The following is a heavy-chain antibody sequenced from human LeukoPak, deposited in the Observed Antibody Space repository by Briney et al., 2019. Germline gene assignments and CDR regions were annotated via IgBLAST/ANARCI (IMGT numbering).Heavy chain of an antibody. J-gene: IGHJ4*02. CDR2: INHSGST. V-gene: IGHV4-34*01. CDR3: ARLKDFWSGYYNYFDY. Sequence: PSETLSLTCAVYGGSFSGYYWSWIRQPPGKGLEWIGEINHSGSTNYNPSLKSRVTISVDTSKNQFSLKLSSVTAADMAVYYCARLKDFWSGYYNYFDYWGQGTLVTVSS. CDR1: GGSFSGYY. D-gene: IGHD3-3*01.